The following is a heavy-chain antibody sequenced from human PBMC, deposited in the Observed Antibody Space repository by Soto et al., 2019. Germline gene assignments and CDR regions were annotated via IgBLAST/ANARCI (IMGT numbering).Heavy chain of an antibody. V-gene: IGHV1-69*13. J-gene: IGHJ6*02. D-gene: IGHD6-13*01. CDR2: IIPIFGTA. Sequence: GASVKVSCKASGGTFSSYAISWVRQAPGQGLEWMGGIIPIFGTANYAQKFQGRVTITADESTSTAYMELSSLRSEDTAVYYCARDRQQLGHYYYYGMDVWGQGTTVTVSS. CDR3: ARDRQQLGHYYYYGMDV. CDR1: GGTFSSYA.